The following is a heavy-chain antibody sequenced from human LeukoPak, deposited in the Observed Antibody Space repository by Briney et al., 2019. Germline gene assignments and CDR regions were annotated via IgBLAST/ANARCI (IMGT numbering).Heavy chain of an antibody. D-gene: IGHD6-19*01. CDR1: GFTFDTYA. CDR2: ISGGGRI. CDR3: VKDLRQWLVRRFDH. Sequence: TGGSLRLSCAASGFTFDTYAMHWVRQAPGTGLEWVSGISGGGRIYYADSVNGRFTMSRDNSKNTVDLELHSLRADDTAIYYCVKDLRQWLVRRFDHWGQGTLLTVSS. J-gene: IGHJ4*02. V-gene: IGHV3-23*01.